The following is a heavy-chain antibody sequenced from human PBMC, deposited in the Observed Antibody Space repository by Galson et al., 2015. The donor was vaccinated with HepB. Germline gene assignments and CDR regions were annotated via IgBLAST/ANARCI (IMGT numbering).Heavy chain of an antibody. Sequence: SVKVSCKASGYTFTSYGISWVRQAPGQGLEWMGWISAYNGNTNYAQKLQGRVTMTTDTSTSTAYMELRSLRSDDTAVYYCARVPSFGGFYDSSGYPNDAFDIWGQGTMVTVSS. CDR3: ARVPSFGGFYDSSGYPNDAFDI. J-gene: IGHJ3*02. CDR1: GYTFTSYG. V-gene: IGHV1-18*04. D-gene: IGHD3-22*01. CDR2: ISAYNGNT.